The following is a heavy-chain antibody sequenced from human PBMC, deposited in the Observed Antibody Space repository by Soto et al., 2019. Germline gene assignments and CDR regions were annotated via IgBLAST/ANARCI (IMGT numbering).Heavy chain of an antibody. V-gene: IGHV4-39*02. CDR2: IYYSGST. Sequence: PSETLSLTCTVSGGSISSSSYYWGWIRQPPGKGLEWIGSIYYSGSTYYNPSLKSRVSISVDMSTIHFSLKLSSVTAADTAVYYCARRRVATAWFDPWGKGALVTVSS. D-gene: IGHD5-12*01. CDR3: ARRRVATAWFDP. CDR1: GGSISSSSYY. J-gene: IGHJ5*02.